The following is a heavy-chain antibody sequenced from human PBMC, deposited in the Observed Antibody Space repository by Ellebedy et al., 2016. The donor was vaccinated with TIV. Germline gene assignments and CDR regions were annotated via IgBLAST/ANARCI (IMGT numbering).Heavy chain of an antibody. CDR1: GFTFSNYA. CDR2: ISFDGTYN. V-gene: IGHV3-30*04. J-gene: IGHJ4*02. D-gene: IGHD3-9*01. Sequence: GESLKISCAASGFTFSNYALHWVRQAPGKGLEWVAVISFDGTYNYYADSVQGRFTISRDNSQNTLYLQMSSLRAEDTAVYYCTRDSMDDYDLLTVQYYFDFWGQGTLVTVSS. CDR3: TRDSMDDYDLLTVQYYFDF.